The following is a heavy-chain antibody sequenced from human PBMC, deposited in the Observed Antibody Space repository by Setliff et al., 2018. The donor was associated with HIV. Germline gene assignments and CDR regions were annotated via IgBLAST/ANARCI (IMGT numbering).Heavy chain of an antibody. V-gene: IGHV3-48*01. Sequence: GGSLRLSCAASGFTFSSYGMNWVRQAPGKGLEWVSYISVTSETKNYAGSVKGRFTISRDNARNTLYLQMNSLRAEDTAVYYCARVNNDYGGNYDWGQGTLVTVSS. J-gene: IGHJ4*02. CDR3: ARVNNDYGGNYD. D-gene: IGHD4-17*01. CDR1: GFTFSSYG. CDR2: ISVTSETK.